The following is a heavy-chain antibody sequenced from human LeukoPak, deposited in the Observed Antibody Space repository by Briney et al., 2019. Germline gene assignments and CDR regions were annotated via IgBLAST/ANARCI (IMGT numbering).Heavy chain of an antibody. J-gene: IGHJ4*02. CDR1: GYSFTSYW. Sequence: GESLKISCKGSGYSFTSYWIAWVRQMPGKGLEWMGIIYPGDSDTRYSPSFQGQVTISADKSISAAYLQWSSLKASDTAMYYCARRVGSSSWFFDYWGQGTLVTVSS. CDR3: ARRVGSSSWFFDY. D-gene: IGHD6-13*01. CDR2: IYPGDSDT. V-gene: IGHV5-51*01.